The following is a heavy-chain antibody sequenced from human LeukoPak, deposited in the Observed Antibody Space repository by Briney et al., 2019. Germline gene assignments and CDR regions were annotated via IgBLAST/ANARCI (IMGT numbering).Heavy chain of an antibody. CDR3: ATVYYYDSRGYAYYLDY. CDR2: IKQDGSEK. CDR1: GFTFSSYW. Sequence: PGGSLRLSCVASGFTFSSYWMSWVRQAPGKGLEWVANIKQDGSEKYYVDSVKGRFTISRDNAKNSLYLQMNSLRAEDTAVYYCATVYYYDSRGYAYYLDYWGQGTLVTVSS. D-gene: IGHD3-22*01. V-gene: IGHV3-7*01. J-gene: IGHJ4*02.